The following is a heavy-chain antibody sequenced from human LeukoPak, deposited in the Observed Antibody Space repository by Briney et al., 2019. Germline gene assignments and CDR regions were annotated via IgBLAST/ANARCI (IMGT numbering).Heavy chain of an antibody. D-gene: IGHD1-14*01. CDR3: TGDVYQH. Sequence: GGSLRLSCAASGFTVSSNYMSWVRQAPGKGLEWVSVIYSGGSTNYADSVKGRFTISRDNSKNTVYLQMNSLRAEDTAVYYCTGDVYQHWGQGTLVTVSS. CDR1: GFTVSSNY. J-gene: IGHJ1*01. CDR2: IYSGGST. V-gene: IGHV3-53*01.